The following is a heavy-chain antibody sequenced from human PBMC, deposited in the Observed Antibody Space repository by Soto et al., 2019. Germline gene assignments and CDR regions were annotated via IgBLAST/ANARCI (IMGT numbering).Heavy chain of an antibody. D-gene: IGHD2-15*01. CDR3: AKGPPLGYCSGGSCYDYFDY. CDR2: ISGSGGST. J-gene: IGHJ4*02. CDR1: GFTFSSYA. V-gene: IGHV3-23*01. Sequence: GGSLRLSCAASGFTFSSYAMSWVRQAPGKGLEWVSAISGSGGSTYYADSVKGRFTISRDNSKNTLYLQMNSLRAEDTAVYYCAKGPPLGYCSGGSCYDYFDYWGQGTLVTVSS.